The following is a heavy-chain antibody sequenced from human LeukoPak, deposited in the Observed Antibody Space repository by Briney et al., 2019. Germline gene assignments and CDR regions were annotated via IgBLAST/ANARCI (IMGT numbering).Heavy chain of an antibody. CDR1: GFTFTSYA. J-gene: IGHJ6*02. V-gene: IGHV1-18*01. D-gene: IGHD2-2*01. CDR2: ISAYIGNT. CDR3: TRVPAATTPLYYCCGMDV. Sequence: GSLRLSCTASGFTFTSYAISWVRQAPGQGLEWVGGISAYIGNTNYAQNLQGRVTLPRETSTSTAYMELRSRRSDDTALYYDTRVPAATTPLYYCCGMDVWGQGTTVTVSS.